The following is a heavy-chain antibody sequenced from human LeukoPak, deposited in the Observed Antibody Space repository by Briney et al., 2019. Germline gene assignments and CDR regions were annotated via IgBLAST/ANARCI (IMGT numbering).Heavy chain of an antibody. CDR2: ISAYNGNT. CDR1: GYTFTGYG. Sequence: GASVKVSCKASGYTFTGYGISWVRQAPGQGLEWMGWISAYNGNTNYAQKLQGRVTMTTDTSTSTAYMELRSLRSDDTAVYYCAKLLTQNRNTLSGWALPLDYWGQGTLVTVSS. V-gene: IGHV1-18*01. CDR3: AKLLTQNRNTLSGWALPLDY. J-gene: IGHJ4*02. D-gene: IGHD6-19*01.